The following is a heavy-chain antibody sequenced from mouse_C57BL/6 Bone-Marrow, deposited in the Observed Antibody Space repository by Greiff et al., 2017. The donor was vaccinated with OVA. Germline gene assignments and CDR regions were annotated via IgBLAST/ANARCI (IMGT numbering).Heavy chain of an antibody. CDR2: ISDGGSYT. Sequence: EVKLVESGGGLVKPGGSLKLSCAASGFTFSSYAMSWVRQTPEKRLEWVATISDGGSYTYYPDNVKGRFTISRDNAKNNLYLQMSHLKSEDTAMYYCARDNTRYYGSSYGAMDYWGQGTSVTVSS. D-gene: IGHD1-1*01. V-gene: IGHV5-4*01. CDR3: ARDNTRYYGSSYGAMDY. J-gene: IGHJ4*01. CDR1: GFTFSSYA.